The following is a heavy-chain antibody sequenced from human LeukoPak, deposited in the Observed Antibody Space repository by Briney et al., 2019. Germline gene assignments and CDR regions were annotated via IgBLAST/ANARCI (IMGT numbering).Heavy chain of an antibody. V-gene: IGHV1-69*05. CDR3: ARSIFGVVINPPYHWFDP. CDR2: IIPIFGTA. J-gene: IGHJ5*02. Sequence: SVKVSCKASGGTFSSYAISWVRQAPGQGLEWMGGIIPIFGTANYSQKFHGRVTITTDESTSTAYMELRSLRSEDTAVYYCARSIFGVVINPPYHWFDPWGQGTLVTVSS. D-gene: IGHD3-3*01. CDR1: GGTFSSYA.